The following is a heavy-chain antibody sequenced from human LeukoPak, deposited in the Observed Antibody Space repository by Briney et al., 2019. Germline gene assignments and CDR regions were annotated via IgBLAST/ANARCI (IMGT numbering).Heavy chain of an antibody. D-gene: IGHD3-3*01. CDR1: GFTFSSYA. Sequence: GGSLRLSCAASGFTFSSYAMHWVRQAPGKGLEWVAVISDDGSNKYYADSVKGRFTISRDNSKNTLSLQMNSLRAEDTAVYYCARDQDFWSLGFDYWGQGTLVTVSS. CDR2: ISDDGSNK. CDR3: ARDQDFWSLGFDY. J-gene: IGHJ4*02. V-gene: IGHV3-33*05.